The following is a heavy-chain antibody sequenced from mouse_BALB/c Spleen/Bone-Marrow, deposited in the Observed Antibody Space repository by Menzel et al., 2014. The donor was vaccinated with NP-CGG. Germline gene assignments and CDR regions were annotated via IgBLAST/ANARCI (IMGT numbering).Heavy chain of an antibody. CDR2: INPSTGYT. CDR3: ARRGYAMDY. J-gene: IGHJ4*01. V-gene: IGHV1-7*01. CDR1: GYTFTSYW. Sequence: QVQLKESGAELAKPGASVKMSCKASGYTFTSYWMHWVKQRPGQGLEWIGYINPSTGYTEYNQKFKDKATLTADKSSSTVYMQLSSLTSEDSAVYYCARRGYAMDYWGQGTSVTVSS.